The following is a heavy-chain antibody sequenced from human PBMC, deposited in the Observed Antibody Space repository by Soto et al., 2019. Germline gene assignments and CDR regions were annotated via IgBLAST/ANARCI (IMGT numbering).Heavy chain of an antibody. J-gene: IGHJ4*02. CDR3: ARATGQNLYFDY. CDR1: GGSISSYY. CDR2: IYYSGST. V-gene: IGHV4-59*01. Sequence: SETLSLTCTVSGGSISSYYWSWIRQPPGKGLEWIGYIYYSGSTNYNPSLKSRVTISVDTSKNQFSLKLSSVTAADTAVYYCARATGQNLYFDYWGQGTLVTVSS.